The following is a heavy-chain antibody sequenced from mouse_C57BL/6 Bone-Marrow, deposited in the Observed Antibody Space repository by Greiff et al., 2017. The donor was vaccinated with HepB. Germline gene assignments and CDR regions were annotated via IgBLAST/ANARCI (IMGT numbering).Heavy chain of an antibody. CDR3: ARERWYFDV. CDR1: GFTFSSYA. CDR2: ISDGGSYT. V-gene: IGHV5-4*01. J-gene: IGHJ1*03. Sequence: EVKVEESGGGLVKPGGSLKLSCAASGFTFSSYAMSWVRQTPEKRLEWVATISDGGSYTYYPDNVKGRFTISRDNAKNNLYLQMSHLKSEDTAMYYCARERWYFDVWGTGTTVTVSS.